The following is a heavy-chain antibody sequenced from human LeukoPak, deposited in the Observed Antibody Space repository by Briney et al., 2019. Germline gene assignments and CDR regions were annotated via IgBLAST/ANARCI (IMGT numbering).Heavy chain of an antibody. D-gene: IGHD2-2*01. J-gene: IGHJ4*02. CDR2: ISNTGSTI. V-gene: IGHV3-48*03. CDR3: ARRYCSSTSCLIDY. Sequence: GGSLRLSCAASIFTFSIYEMNWVRQAPGKGLEWVSYISNTGSTIYYADSVKGRFTISRDNAKNSLYLEMNSLRVEDTTVYYCARRYCSSTSCLIDYWGQGTLVTVSS. CDR1: IFTFSIYE.